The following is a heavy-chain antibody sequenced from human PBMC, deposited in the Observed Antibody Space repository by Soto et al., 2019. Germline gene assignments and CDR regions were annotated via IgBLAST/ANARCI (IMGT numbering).Heavy chain of an antibody. V-gene: IGHV3-23*01. CDR3: ARGDLHFDC. CDR1: GFTFRTYV. J-gene: IGHJ4*02. Sequence: EVQLLESGGGLVQPGGSLRLSCAASGFTFRTYVMNWVRQAPGKGLEWVSGISANGGNTYYADSVQGRFTISRGNSKNTLYLHTNSLRATVTAFYYCARGDLHFDCWGQGTLVTVSS. CDR2: ISANGGNT.